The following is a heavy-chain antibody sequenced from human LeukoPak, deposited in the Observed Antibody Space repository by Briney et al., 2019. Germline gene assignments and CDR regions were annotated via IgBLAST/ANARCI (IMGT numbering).Heavy chain of an antibody. D-gene: IGHD6-13*01. CDR1: GGSISSCSYY. J-gene: IGHJ4*02. CDR3: ARQTSGSGYSSSWPEIDY. Sequence: SETLSLTCTVSGGSISSCSYYLGWIRPPPRKGLGWIGRNFYSGSTYYNPSLKSRVTISVDTSKNQYSLKLSSVTAADTAVYYCARQTSGSGYSSSWPEIDYWGQGTLVTVSS. CDR2: NFYSGST. V-gene: IGHV4-39*01.